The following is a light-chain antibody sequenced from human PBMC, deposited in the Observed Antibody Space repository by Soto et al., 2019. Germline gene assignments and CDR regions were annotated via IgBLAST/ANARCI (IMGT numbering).Light chain of an antibody. Sequence: QLVLTQPPSVSGAPGQRVTISCTGSSSNIGAGYDVHWYQQLPGTAPKLLIHGNSNRPSGVPDRFSGSKSGTSASLAITGLQAEDEADYYCQSYDSRLSGSVFGGGTQLTVL. V-gene: IGLV1-40*01. CDR2: GNS. CDR1: SSNIGAGYD. CDR3: QSYDSRLSGSV. J-gene: IGLJ2*01.